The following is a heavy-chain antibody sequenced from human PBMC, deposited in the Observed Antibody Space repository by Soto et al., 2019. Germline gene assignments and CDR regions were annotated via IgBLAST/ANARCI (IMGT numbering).Heavy chain of an antibody. J-gene: IGHJ4*01. V-gene: IGHV1-18*01. CDR2: ISPYNGKL. CDR3: ARDPGLGSSYPPLDY. CDR1: GYTFTIYG. D-gene: IGHD3-10*01. Sequence: ASVKVSCKASGYTFTIYGISLVRQAPGQGLEWMGWISPYNGKLEQSPKFQGRVTPTTDTFMNTAYMDLSSLTSEDSAIYYCARDPGLGSSYPPLDYWGQGSLVTVSS.